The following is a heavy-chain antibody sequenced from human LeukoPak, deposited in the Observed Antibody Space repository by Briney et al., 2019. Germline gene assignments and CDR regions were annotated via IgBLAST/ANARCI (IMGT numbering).Heavy chain of an antibody. V-gene: IGHV3-23*01. CDR2: ISGSGGST. J-gene: IGHJ4*02. D-gene: IGHD2-2*01. CDR1: GFTFSSYA. Sequence: GGSLRLSCAAPGFTFSSYAMSWVRQAPGKGLEWFSAISGSGGSTYYADSVKGRSTISRDNSKNTLYLQMNSLRAEDTAVYYCAKWPLIVVVPAAYFDYWGQGTLVTVSS. CDR3: AKWPLIVVVPAAYFDY.